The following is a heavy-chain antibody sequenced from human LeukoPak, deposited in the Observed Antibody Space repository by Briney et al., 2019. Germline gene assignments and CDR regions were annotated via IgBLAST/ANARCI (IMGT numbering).Heavy chain of an antibody. CDR3: AKAPVTSCRGAFCYPFDY. V-gene: IGHV3-23*03. Sequence: PGGSLRLSCVASGFTFSSNAMSWVRQAPGKGLEWVSFIYSDNTHYSDSVKGRFTISRDTSRSTLYLQMNSLRAEDAAVYYCAKAPVTSCRGAFCYPFDYWGQGTLVTVSS. CDR1: GFTFSSNA. CDR2: IYSDNT. J-gene: IGHJ4*02. D-gene: IGHD2-15*01.